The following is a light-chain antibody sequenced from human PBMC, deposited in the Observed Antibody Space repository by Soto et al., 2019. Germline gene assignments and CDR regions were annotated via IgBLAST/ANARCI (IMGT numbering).Light chain of an antibody. Sequence: DIQLTQSPSFLSASVGDRVTITCRASQDISSYVAWYQQKPGKAPKLLIYAASTLKSGVPSRFCGSGSDTEFTLTISTLQPEDFATDYCQHLNSYPLTFGQGTRLEI. CDR3: QHLNSYPLT. CDR2: AAS. CDR1: QDISSY. J-gene: IGKJ5*01. V-gene: IGKV1-9*01.